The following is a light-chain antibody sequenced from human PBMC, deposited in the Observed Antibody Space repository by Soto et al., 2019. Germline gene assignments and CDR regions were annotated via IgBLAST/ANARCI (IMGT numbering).Light chain of an antibody. J-gene: IGKJ4*01. V-gene: IGKV4-1*01. CDR1: QSVLYSSNNNNY. Sequence: DIVMTQSPDSLAVSLGERATINCKSNQSVLYSSNNNNYLAWYQQKPGQPPKLLIYWASTRESGVPDRFSGSGSGTDFTLTISSPQAEDVAVYYCQQYYSTPLTFGGGTKVDIK. CDR3: QQYYSTPLT. CDR2: WAS.